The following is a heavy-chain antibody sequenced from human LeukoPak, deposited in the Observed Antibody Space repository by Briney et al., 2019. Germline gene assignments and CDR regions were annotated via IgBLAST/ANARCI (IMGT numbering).Heavy chain of an antibody. CDR2: IKSKTDGGTT. V-gene: IGHV3-15*01. CDR1: GFIFRNAW. J-gene: IGHJ4*02. D-gene: IGHD3-22*01. Sequence: GRSLRLSCAASGFIFRNAWMSWVRQAPGKGLEWVGRIKSKTDGGTTDYAAPVKGRFTISRDDSKNTLYLQMNSLKTEDTAVYYCTTDRGPYYYDSSGYYYFDYWGQGTLVTVSS. CDR3: TTDRGPYYYDSSGYYYFDY.